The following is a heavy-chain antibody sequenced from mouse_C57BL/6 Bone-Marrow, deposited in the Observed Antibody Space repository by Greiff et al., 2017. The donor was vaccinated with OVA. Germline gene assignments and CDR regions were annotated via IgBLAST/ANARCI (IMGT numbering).Heavy chain of an antibody. CDR1: GFTFSDFY. Sequence: EVKVVESGGGLVQSGRSLRLSCATSGFTFSDFYMEWVRQAPGKGLEWIAASRNKANDYTTEYSASVKGRFIVSRDTSQSILYLQMNALGAEDTAIYYCAREDYYWYFDVWGTGTTVTVSS. V-gene: IGHV7-1*01. J-gene: IGHJ1*03. CDR2: SRNKANDYTT. D-gene: IGHD2-4*01. CDR3: AREDYYWYFDV.